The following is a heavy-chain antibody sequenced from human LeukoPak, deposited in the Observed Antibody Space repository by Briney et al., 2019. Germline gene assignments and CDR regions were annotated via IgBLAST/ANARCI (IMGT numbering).Heavy chain of an antibody. V-gene: IGHV1-46*01. CDR2: INPSGGST. D-gene: IGHD3-10*01. CDR1: GYTFTSYY. CDR3: ARDQDYYGSGSSSNDY. Sequence: ASVKVSCKASGYTFTSYYMHWVGQAPGQGLEWMGMINPSGGSTSYAQKFQGRVTMTRDTSTSTVYMELSSLRSEDTAVYYCARDQDYYGSGSSSNDYWGQGTLVTVSS. J-gene: IGHJ4*02.